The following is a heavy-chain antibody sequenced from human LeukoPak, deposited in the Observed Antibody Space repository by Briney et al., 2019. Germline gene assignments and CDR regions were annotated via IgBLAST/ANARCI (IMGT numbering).Heavy chain of an antibody. CDR2: IYTSGST. J-gene: IGHJ6*04. Sequence: SETLSLTCTVSGGSISSYYWSWIRQPAGKGLEWIGRIYTSGSTNYNPSLKSRVTMSVDTSKNQFSLKLTSVTAADTAVYYCARAPVSTAYLHYYSMDVWGKGTMVTVSS. V-gene: IGHV4-4*07. CDR3: ARAPVSTAYLHYYSMDV. D-gene: IGHD3-16*01. CDR1: GGSISSYY.